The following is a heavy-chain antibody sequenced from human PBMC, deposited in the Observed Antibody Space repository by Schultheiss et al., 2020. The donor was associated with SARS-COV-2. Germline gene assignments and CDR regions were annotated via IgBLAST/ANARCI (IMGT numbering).Heavy chain of an antibody. Sequence: GGSLRLSCAASGFTFDDYAMHWVRQAPGKGLEWVSGISWNSGSIHYADSVKGRFTIFRDNAKNSLYLQMNSLRTEDTAFYYCAKDKSILVTGAEFFYGLDVWGQGTTVTVSS. J-gene: IGHJ6*02. V-gene: IGHV3-9*01. D-gene: IGHD6-19*01. CDR2: ISWNSGSI. CDR3: AKDKSILVTGAEFFYGLDV. CDR1: GFTFDDYA.